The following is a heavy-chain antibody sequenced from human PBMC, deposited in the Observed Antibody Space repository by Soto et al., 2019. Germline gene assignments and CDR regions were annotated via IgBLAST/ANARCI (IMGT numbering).Heavy chain of an antibody. CDR3: AKRTVGWYFDL. V-gene: IGHV3-23*01. J-gene: IGHJ2*01. D-gene: IGHD4-17*01. CDR2: ISGSGGST. CDR1: GFTFSSYA. Sequence: EVQLLESGGGLVQPGGSLRLSCAASGFTFSSYAMNWVRQAPGKGLEWVSVISGSGGSTYYADAVKGRFTICRDNSKNTLYLQMNSLRAEDTAVYYCAKRTVGWYFDLWGRGTLVTVSS.